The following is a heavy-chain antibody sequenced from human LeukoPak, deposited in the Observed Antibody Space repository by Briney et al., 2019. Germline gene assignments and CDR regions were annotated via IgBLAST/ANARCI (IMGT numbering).Heavy chain of an antibody. CDR3: ARDRGYCSGGSCGRYYYGMDV. J-gene: IGHJ6*04. D-gene: IGHD2-15*01. CDR2: IIPIFCTA. Sequence: SVKVSCKASGGTFSSYAISWVRQAPGRGLEWMGGIIPIFCTANYAQKFQGRVTITADKSTSTAYMELSSLRSEDTAVYYCARDRGYCSGGSCGRYYYGMDVWGKGTTVTVSS. CDR1: GGTFSSYA. V-gene: IGHV1-69*06.